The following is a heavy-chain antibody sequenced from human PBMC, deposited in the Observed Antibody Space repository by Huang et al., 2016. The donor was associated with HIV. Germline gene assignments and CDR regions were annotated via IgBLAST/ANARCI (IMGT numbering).Heavy chain of an antibody. CDR2: MSHSGST. CDR1: GGSFSGSY. Sequence: QVQLQQWGAGLLKPSETLSLTCAVYGGSFSGSYWLWIRQSPGKGMEWIGEMSHSGSTNDNPSLKGRLTISVDTSKNQFSLKLSSVTAADTAVYYCAREKMMSWLDDHDAFDIWGQGTMVTVSS. V-gene: IGHV4-34*01. CDR3: AREKMMSWLDDHDAFDI. D-gene: IGHD1-1*01. J-gene: IGHJ3*02.